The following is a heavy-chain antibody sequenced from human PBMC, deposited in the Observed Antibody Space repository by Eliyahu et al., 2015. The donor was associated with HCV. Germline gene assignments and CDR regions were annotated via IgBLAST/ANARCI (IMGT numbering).Heavy chain of an antibody. Sequence: QVQLQQWGAGLLKPSETLSLTCAVYGGSFSGYYWSWIRQPPGKGLEWIGEINHSGSTNYNPSLKSRVTISVDTSKNQFSLKLSSVTAADTAVYYCARGHDYYDSSGYVFNWFDPWGQGTLVTVSS. J-gene: IGHJ5*02. D-gene: IGHD3-22*01. CDR1: GGSFSGYY. V-gene: IGHV4-34*01. CDR3: ARGHDYYDSSGYVFNWFDP. CDR2: INHSGST.